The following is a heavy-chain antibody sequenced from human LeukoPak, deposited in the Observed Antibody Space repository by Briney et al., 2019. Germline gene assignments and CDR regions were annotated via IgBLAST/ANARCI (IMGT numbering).Heavy chain of an antibody. V-gene: IGHV3-23*01. CDR1: GFIFSNYG. CDR2: VRVDGHTT. CDR3: AKDLSYGGNRGFDY. J-gene: IGHJ4*02. Sequence: GGSLRLSCVASGFIFSNYGMSWVRRVPGKGLEWVSSVRVDGHTTFYADSVKGRFTISRDNSKNTLYLQMNSLRAEDTAVYYCAKDLSYGGNRGFDYWGQGTLVTVSS. D-gene: IGHD4-23*01.